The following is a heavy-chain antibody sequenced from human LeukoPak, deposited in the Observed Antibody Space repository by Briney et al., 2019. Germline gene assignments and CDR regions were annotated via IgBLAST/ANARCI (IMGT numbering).Heavy chain of an antibody. J-gene: IGHJ4*02. CDR2: IGYTGTI. CDR3: TRDPRALDY. Sequence: GGSLRLSCAASGFTFSSYSMNWVRQAPGKGLEWVSYIGYTGTIYYADSVKGRFTISRDNAKNSLYLHMNSLRAEDTAVYYCTRDPRALDYWGQGTLVTVSS. V-gene: IGHV3-48*01. CDR1: GFTFSSYS.